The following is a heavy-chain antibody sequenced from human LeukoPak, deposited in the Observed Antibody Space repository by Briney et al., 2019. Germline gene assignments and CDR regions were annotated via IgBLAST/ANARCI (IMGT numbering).Heavy chain of an antibody. V-gene: IGHV4-59*01. D-gene: IGHD3-22*01. J-gene: IGHJ4*02. CDR2: IYYSGST. CDR1: GGSISSYY. Sequence: PSETLSLTCTVSGGSISSYYWSWIRQPPGKGLEWIGYIYYSGSTNYNPSLKSRVTISVDTSKNQFSLKLSSVTAADTAVYYCAAAGGYYYDSSGYDYWGQGTLVTVSS. CDR3: AAAGGYYYDSSGYDY.